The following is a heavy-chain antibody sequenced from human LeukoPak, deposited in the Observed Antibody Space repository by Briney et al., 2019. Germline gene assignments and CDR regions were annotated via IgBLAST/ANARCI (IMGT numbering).Heavy chain of an antibody. CDR2: INWNGGST. Sequence: GGSLRLSXAASGFTFDDYGMSWVRQAPGKGLEWVSGINWNGGSTGYADSVKGRFTISRDNAKNSLYLQMNSLRAEDTALYYCARDGRISRDIVVVPAAHWGPGTLVTVSS. V-gene: IGHV3-20*04. J-gene: IGHJ4*02. CDR3: ARDGRISRDIVVVPAAH. D-gene: IGHD2-2*01. CDR1: GFTFDDYG.